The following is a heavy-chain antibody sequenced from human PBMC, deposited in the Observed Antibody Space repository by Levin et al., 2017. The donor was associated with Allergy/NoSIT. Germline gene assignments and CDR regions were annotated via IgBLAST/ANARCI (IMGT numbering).Heavy chain of an antibody. CDR3: ARGGATIFGVVISYYFDY. J-gene: IGHJ4*02. CDR1: GGSFSGYY. D-gene: IGHD3-3*01. V-gene: IGHV4-34*01. CDR2: INHSGST. Sequence: SETLSLTCAVYGGSFSGYYWSWIRQPAGKGLEWIGEINHSGSTNYNPSLKSGVTIPVDTSTSQFSLKLSSVTAADTAVYYSARGGATIFGVVISYYFDYWGQGTLVTVSS.